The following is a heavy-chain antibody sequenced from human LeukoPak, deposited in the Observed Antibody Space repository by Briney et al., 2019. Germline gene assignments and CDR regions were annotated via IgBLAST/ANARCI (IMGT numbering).Heavy chain of an antibody. CDR3: ARDQYCSSTSCYTGGFTSYYYYYMDV. J-gene: IGHJ6*03. CDR1: GGSISSSSYY. V-gene: IGHV4-61*02. D-gene: IGHD2-2*02. CDR2: IYTSGST. Sequence: KPSETLSLTCTVSGGSISSSSYYWSWIRQPAGKGLEWIGRIYTSGSTNYNPSLKSRVTMSVDTSKNQFSLKLSSVTAADTAVYYCARDQYCSSTSCYTGGFTSYYYYYMDVWGKGTTVTVSS.